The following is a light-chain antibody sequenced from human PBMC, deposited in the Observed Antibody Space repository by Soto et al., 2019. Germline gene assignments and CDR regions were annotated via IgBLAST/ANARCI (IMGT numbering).Light chain of an antibody. J-gene: IGKJ1*01. CDR2: KAS. CDR3: QHYNSYSAG. CDR1: QTISSW. V-gene: IGKV1-5*03. Sequence: DIQMTQSPSTLSGSVGDRVTITCRASQTISSWLAWYQQKPGKAPKLLIYKASTLKSVVPSRFSGSGSGTEFTLTISSLQPDDFATYYCQHYNSYSAGFGQGPRWIA.